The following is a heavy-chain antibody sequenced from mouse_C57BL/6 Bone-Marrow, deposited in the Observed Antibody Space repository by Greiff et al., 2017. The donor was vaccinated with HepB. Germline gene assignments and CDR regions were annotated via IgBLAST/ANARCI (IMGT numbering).Heavy chain of an antibody. D-gene: IGHD2-2*01. CDR1: GYTFTSYG. J-gene: IGHJ3*01. V-gene: IGHV1-81*01. CDR3: ARRSTMVTTGFAY. Sequence: QVQLQQSGAELARPGASVKLSCKASGYTFTSYGISWVKQRTGQGLEWIGEIYPRSGNTYYNEKFKGKATLTADKSSSTAYMELRSLTSEDSAVYICARRSTMVTTGFAYWGQGTLVTVSA. CDR2: IYPRSGNT.